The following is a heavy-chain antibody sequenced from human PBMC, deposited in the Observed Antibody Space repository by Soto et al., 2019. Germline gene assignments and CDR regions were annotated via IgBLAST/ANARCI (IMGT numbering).Heavy chain of an antibody. Sequence: HEHLVQSGAEVKRPGASLKVSCKASGYSFTGYYIHWVRQAPGQGLEWMGWINPDSGATNYAQNFQGRVTLTSDKAISTASMDLTRLTSDATAVYYCARGDYGTGGYPFPYFDYWGQGTLVIGSS. J-gene: IGHJ4*02. CDR1: GYSFTGYY. CDR2: INPDSGAT. V-gene: IGHV1-2*02. D-gene: IGHD2-8*02. CDR3: ARGDYGTGGYPFPYFDY.